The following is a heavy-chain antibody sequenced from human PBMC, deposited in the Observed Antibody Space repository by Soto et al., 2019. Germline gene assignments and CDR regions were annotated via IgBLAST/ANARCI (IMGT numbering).Heavy chain of an antibody. CDR1: GFSFSSHY. J-gene: IGHJ4*02. D-gene: IGHD1-1*01. CDR2: IKTEGRTT. Sequence: EVQLVESGGGLVQPGGSLRLSCAASGFSFSSHYMHWVRQVPGKGLVWVSYIKTEGRTTRYADSVKGRFTISRDNAKNTLNLQMNSLGAEDTAVYNSARGSTVSGTVYWGQGTLVTVSS. CDR3: ARGSTVSGTVY. V-gene: IGHV3-74*01.